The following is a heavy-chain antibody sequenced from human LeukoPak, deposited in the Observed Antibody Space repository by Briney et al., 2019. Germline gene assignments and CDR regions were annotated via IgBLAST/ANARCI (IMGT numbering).Heavy chain of an antibody. V-gene: IGHV4-59*01. D-gene: IGHD2-21*01. CDR1: GGSISSYY. Sequence: SETLSLTCTVSGGSISSYYWSWIRQPPGKGLEWIGYIYYSGSTNYNPSPKSRVTISVDTSKNQFSLKLSSVTAADTAVYYCARQAEHFDYWGQGTLVTVSS. CDR3: ARQAEHFDY. J-gene: IGHJ4*02. CDR2: IYYSGST.